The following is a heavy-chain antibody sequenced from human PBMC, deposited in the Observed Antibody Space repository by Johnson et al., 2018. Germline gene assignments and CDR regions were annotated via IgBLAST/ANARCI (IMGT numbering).Heavy chain of an antibody. Sequence: EVQLVESGGGLAQPGRSLRLSCAASGFAFDDSAMHWVRQAPGKGLEWVSGTTWRGHVIDYEDSVKGRFTISRDNAKNSLYLQMNSLRVEDTALYYCAKSRRDDYGDYVWSYFDSWGQGTMVSVSS. CDR1: GFAFDDSA. CDR3: AKSRRDDYGDYVWSYFDS. CDR2: TTWRGHVI. D-gene: IGHD4-17*01. J-gene: IGHJ4*02. V-gene: IGHV3-9*01.